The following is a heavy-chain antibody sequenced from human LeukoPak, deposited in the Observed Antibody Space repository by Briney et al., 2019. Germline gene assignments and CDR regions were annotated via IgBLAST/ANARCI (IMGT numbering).Heavy chain of an antibody. CDR1: GFTFSTYA. Sequence: PGGSLRLSCAASGFTFSTYAMSWVRQAPGKGLEWVSAISGSGDNTYYADSVKGRFTISRDNSKSTLYLQMNSLRAEDTAVYYCARGLRFLEWFPGSAFDTWGQGTMVTVSS. V-gene: IGHV3-23*01. D-gene: IGHD3-3*01. J-gene: IGHJ3*02. CDR2: ISGSGDNT. CDR3: ARGLRFLEWFPGSAFDT.